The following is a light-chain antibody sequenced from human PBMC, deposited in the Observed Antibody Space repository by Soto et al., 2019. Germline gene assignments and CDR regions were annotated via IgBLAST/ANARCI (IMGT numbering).Light chain of an antibody. Sequence: DIQMTQSPSSLSASVGDRVTITCRASQDISNYLNWYQQRPRKAAKVLNYDASNLERGGLSRFSGSRSGTHFTFAITSLHPEDVAPYYCQQSDSLPITFGQGTRLEI. CDR1: QDISNY. CDR2: DAS. CDR3: QQSDSLPIT. V-gene: IGKV1-33*01. J-gene: IGKJ5*01.